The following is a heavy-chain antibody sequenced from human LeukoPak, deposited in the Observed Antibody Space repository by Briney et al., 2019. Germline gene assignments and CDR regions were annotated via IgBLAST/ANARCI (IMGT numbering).Heavy chain of an antibody. Sequence: PGGSLRLSCAASGFTFSSYGMPWVRQAPGKGLEWGAFISYEGSNKYYADSVKGRFTISRDNSKNTLYLQMNSLRAEDTAVYYCAKDAQSSGYGVYYYYGMDVWGQGTTVTVSS. J-gene: IGHJ6*02. CDR1: GFTFSSYG. CDR2: ISYEGSNK. CDR3: AKDAQSSGYGVYYYYGMDV. V-gene: IGHV3-30*18. D-gene: IGHD3-22*01.